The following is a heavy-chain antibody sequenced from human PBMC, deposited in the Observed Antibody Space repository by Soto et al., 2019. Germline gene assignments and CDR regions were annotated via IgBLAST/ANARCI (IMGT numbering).Heavy chain of an antibody. CDR3: ATGDGYNYGFDY. Sequence: VQLVESGGGLVKPGGSLKLSCAGWGFTFSNAWMNWVRQAPGKGLEWVGRIKSKYDGGTTDYTAPVKGRFTISRDDSKNTVYLQMNSLTTEDTAVYYCATGDGYNYGFDYWGQGTLVTVSS. J-gene: IGHJ4*02. V-gene: IGHV3-15*07. CDR1: GFTFSNAW. CDR2: IKSKYDGGTT. D-gene: IGHD5-12*01.